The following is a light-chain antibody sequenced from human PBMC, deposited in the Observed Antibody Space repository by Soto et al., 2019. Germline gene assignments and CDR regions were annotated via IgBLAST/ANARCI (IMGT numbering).Light chain of an antibody. Sequence: EIVLTQSPAILSLSPGERATLSCRASQSVGTYLDWYQQKLGQAPRLLIYDASNRATGIPARFSGSGFGTDFTLTISSLEPEDFAVYYCQQRVNWLTFGGGTKVDIK. CDR3: QQRVNWLT. CDR2: DAS. V-gene: IGKV3-11*01. CDR1: QSVGTY. J-gene: IGKJ4*01.